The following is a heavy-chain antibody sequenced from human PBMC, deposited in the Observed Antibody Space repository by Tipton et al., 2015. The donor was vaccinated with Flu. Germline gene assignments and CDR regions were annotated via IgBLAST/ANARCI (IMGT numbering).Heavy chain of an antibody. V-gene: IGHV4-34*10. CDR2: INDSGSA. CDR3: ARRDYSNYVSDPKSCFDP. Sequence: PGLVKPSETLSLTCAVYGGTFSGYYWTWIRQPPGKRLEWIGEINDSGSANYNPSLKSQVTMSVDRSKNQFSLKVFSVTAADTAVYYCARRDYSNYVSDPKSCFDPWGQGILVTVSS. D-gene: IGHD4-11*01. J-gene: IGHJ5*02. CDR1: GGTFSGYY.